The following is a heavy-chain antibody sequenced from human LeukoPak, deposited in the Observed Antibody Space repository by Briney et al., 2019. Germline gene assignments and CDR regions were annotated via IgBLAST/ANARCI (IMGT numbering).Heavy chain of an antibody. CDR3: ARGVYIAAAQYAY. CDR2: IYYSGTT. D-gene: IGHD6-13*01. J-gene: IGHJ4*02. Sequence: SETLSLTCTVSGGSISSYYWSWIRQPPGKGLEWIGHIYYSGTTNYNPSLKSRVTISVDTSENQFSLKLSSVTAADTAVYYCARGVYIAAAQYAYWGQGTLVTVSS. CDR1: GGSISSYY. V-gene: IGHV4-59*01.